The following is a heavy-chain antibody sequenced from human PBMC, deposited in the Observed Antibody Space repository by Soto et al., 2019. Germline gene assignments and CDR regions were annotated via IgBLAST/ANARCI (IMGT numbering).Heavy chain of an antibody. V-gene: IGHV4-59*01. Sequence: SETLSLTCTVSGGSISSYYWSWIRQPPGKGLEWIGYIYYSGSTNYNPSLKSRVTISVDTSKNQFSLKLSSVTAADTAVYYCARAGAEEWLLHPLDYWGQGTLVTVSS. CDR3: ARAGAEEWLLHPLDY. CDR2: IYYSGST. CDR1: GGSISSYY. D-gene: IGHD5-12*01. J-gene: IGHJ4*02.